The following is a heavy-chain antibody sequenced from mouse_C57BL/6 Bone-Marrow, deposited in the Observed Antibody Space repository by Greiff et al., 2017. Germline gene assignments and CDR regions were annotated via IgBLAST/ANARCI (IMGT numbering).Heavy chain of an antibody. J-gene: IGHJ3*01. CDR3: ARSRGLAWFAY. Sequence: VQGVESGAELARPGASVKLSCKASGYTFTSYGISWVKQRTGQGLEWIGEIYPRSGNTYYNEKFKGKATLTADKSSSTAYMELRSLTSEDSAVYFCARSRGLAWFAYWGQGTLVTVSA. CDR2: IYPRSGNT. V-gene: IGHV1-81*01. CDR1: GYTFTSYG.